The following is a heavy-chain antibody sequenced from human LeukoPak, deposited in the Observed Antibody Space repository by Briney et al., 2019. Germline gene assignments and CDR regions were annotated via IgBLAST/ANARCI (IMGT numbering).Heavy chain of an antibody. V-gene: IGHV3-9*01. CDR1: GFTFDDYA. J-gene: IGHJ4*02. CDR3: AKELSGLLWFGELWGGFDY. CDR2: ISWNSGSI. Sequence: GGSLRLSCAASGFTFDDYAMHWVRQAPGKGLEWVSGISWNSGSIGYADSVKGRFTISRDNAKTSLYLQMNSLRAEDTALYYCAKELSGLLWFGELWGGFDYWGQGTLVTVSS. D-gene: IGHD3-10*01.